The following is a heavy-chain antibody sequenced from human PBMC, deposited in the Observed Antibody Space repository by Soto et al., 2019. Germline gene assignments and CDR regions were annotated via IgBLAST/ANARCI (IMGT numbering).Heavy chain of an antibody. J-gene: IGHJ4*02. CDR1: GDSISSYY. CDR3: AGATFPYSNYVFDF. CDR2: VFYSGTT. V-gene: IGHV4-59*01. Sequence: QVQLQESGPGLVKPSETLSLTCTVSGDSISSYYWSWIRQPPGKGLEWIGYVFYSGTTHYNPSLKSRVTISVDTFKHQFSLKLSSVTAADKGVYYCAGATFPYSNYVFDFWGQGTLVTVSS. D-gene: IGHD4-4*01.